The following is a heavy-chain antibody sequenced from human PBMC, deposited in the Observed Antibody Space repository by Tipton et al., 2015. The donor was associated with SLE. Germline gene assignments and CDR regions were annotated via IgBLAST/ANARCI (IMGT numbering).Heavy chain of an antibody. V-gene: IGHV4-4*02. CDR1: GGSISSSNW. CDR3: ARDPRAGGY. Sequence: SLRLSCAVSGGSISSSNWWSWVRQPPGKGLEWIGYIYTSGSTNYNPSLKSRVTISVDTSKNQFSLKLSSVTAADTAVYYCARDPRAGGYWGQGTLVTVSS. J-gene: IGHJ4*02. D-gene: IGHD1-14*01. CDR2: IYTSGST.